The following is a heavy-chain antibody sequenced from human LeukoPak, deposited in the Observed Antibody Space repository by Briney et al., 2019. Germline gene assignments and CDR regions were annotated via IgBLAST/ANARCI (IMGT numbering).Heavy chain of an antibody. V-gene: IGHV4-34*01. CDR1: GGSFSGYY. D-gene: IGHD2-15*01. CDR2: INHSGST. Sequence: SETLSLTCAVYGGSFSGYYWSWIRQPPGKGLEWIGEINHSGSTNYNPSLKSRVTISVDTSKIQFFLKLSSVTAADTAVYYCARGRSACSGGSCYSADFDYWGQGTLVTVSS. CDR3: ARGRSACSGGSCYSADFDY. J-gene: IGHJ4*02.